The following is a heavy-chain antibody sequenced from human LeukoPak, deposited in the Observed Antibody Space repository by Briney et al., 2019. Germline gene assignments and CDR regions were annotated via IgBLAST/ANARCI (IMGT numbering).Heavy chain of an antibody. J-gene: IGHJ4*02. CDR3: ARGYSYGSSGDYFDY. V-gene: IGHV3-48*01. Sequence: GGSLRLSCAASGFTFSSYSMNWVRQAPGKGLEWVSYISSSSSTIYYADSVKGRFTISRDNSKNTLYLQMNSLRAEDTAVYYCARGYSYGSSGDYFDYWGQGTLVTVAS. CDR2: ISSSSSTI. CDR1: GFTFSSYS. D-gene: IGHD5-18*01.